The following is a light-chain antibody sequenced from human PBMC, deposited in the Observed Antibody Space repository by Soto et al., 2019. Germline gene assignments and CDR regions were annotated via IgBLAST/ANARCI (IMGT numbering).Light chain of an antibody. J-gene: IGLJ2*01. Sequence: ALTQPPSASGSPGQSVTISCTGTSSDIGGYNYVSWYQQPPGKAPKLMIYEVTKRPSGVPDRFSGSKSGNTASLTVSGLQAEDEADYYCTSFAGNFNVVFGGGTKLTVL. CDR1: SSDIGGYNY. V-gene: IGLV2-8*01. CDR2: EVT. CDR3: TSFAGNFNVV.